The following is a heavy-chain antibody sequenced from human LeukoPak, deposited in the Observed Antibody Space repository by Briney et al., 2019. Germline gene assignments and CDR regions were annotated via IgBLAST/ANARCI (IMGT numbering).Heavy chain of an antibody. CDR3: ARVDSGNNPRY. Sequence: ETLSLTCTVSGGSISSSSYYWGWVRQAPGKGLEWVSYISSSSSTIYYADSVKGRFTISRDNAKNSLYLQMNSLRAEDTAVYYCARVDSGNNPRYWGQGTLVTVSS. CDR1: GGSISSSSYY. J-gene: IGHJ4*02. V-gene: IGHV3-48*01. D-gene: IGHD1-26*01. CDR2: ISSSSSTI.